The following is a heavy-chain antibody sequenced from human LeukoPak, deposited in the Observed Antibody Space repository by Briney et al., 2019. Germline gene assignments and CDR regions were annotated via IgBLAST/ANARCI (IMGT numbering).Heavy chain of an antibody. CDR2: IFYSGST. Sequence: SETLSLTCTVSGGSINSRNYNWRRIRQSPGKGLEWLATIFYSGSTYYNPSLKSRVTISQDTSKNQFSLKMTSATAADTAVYCCARRAAVAGQAAVDIWGQGTMVTVSS. CDR3: ARRAAVAGQAAVDI. J-gene: IGHJ3*02. V-gene: IGHV4-39*01. CDR1: GGSINSRNYN. D-gene: IGHD6-19*01.